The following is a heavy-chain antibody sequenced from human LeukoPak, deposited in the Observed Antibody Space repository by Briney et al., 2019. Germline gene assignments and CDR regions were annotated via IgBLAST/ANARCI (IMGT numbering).Heavy chain of an antibody. Sequence: SETLSLTCTVSDDSITMYYWTWIRQLPGKVLEWIGYVDHTGSTKFNPSLNGRVSISRDTSNNFFSLRLRSVAAADTAVYFCARGRVSSSTWYSTYYYFFYMDFWGKGTTVTVSS. V-gene: IGHV4-59*01. D-gene: IGHD4-11*01. CDR2: VDHTGST. CDR1: DDSITMYY. J-gene: IGHJ6*03. CDR3: ARGRVSSSTWYSTYYYFFYMDF.